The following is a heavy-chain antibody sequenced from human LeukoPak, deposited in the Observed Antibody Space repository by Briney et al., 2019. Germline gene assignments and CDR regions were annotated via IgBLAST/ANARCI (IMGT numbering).Heavy chain of an antibody. V-gene: IGHV5-51*01. D-gene: IGHD3-22*01. CDR1: GYTFATYW. CDR2: IYPGDSDT. J-gene: IGHJ2*01. CDR3: ARLRDYDRYFDR. Sequence: GESLKISCKASGYTFATYWIGWVRQMPGKGLEWMGIIYPGDSDTKYSPSFQGQITISVDRSINAAYLQWSSLKASDTAMYYCARLRDYDRYFDRWGRGTLVTVSS.